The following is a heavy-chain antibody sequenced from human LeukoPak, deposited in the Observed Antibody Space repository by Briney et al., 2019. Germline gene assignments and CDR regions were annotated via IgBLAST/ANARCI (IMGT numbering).Heavy chain of an antibody. D-gene: IGHD3-10*01. J-gene: IGHJ3*02. V-gene: IGHV3-48*02. CDR1: GLRFSTYS. Sequence: PGGSLRLSCAASGLRFSTYSMNLIRQASGKALQWVSYINSGSKTIYYADSVKGRFTISRDNAKNSLYLQMNSLRDEDTAVYYCARGVGSGTYYTDTFDIWGQGTVVSVSS. CDR3: ARGVGSGTYYTDTFDI. CDR2: INSGSKTI.